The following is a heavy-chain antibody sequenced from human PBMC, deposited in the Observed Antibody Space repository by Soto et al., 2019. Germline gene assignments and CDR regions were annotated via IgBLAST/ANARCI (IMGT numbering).Heavy chain of an antibody. V-gene: IGHV4-59*01. CDR1: GGSISSYY. Sequence: SETLSLTCTVSGGSISSYYWSWIRQPPGKGLEWIGYIYYSGSTNYNPSLKSRVTISVETSKNQFSLKLSSVTAAETAVYYCAGERAVVPAASGYSGYDTWGYFDYWGQGTLVTVSS. D-gene: IGHD5-12*01. J-gene: IGHJ4*02. CDR3: AGERAVVPAASGYSGYDTWGYFDY. CDR2: IYYSGST.